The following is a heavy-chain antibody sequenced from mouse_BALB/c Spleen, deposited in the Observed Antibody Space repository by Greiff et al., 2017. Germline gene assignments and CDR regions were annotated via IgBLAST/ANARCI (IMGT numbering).Heavy chain of an antibody. CDR1: GFTFTAYY. Sequence: EVKLVESGGGLVQPGGSLRLSCATSGFTFTAYYMSWVRQPPGKALEWLGFIRNKANGYTTEYSASVKGRFTISRDNSQSILYLQMNTLRAEDSATYYCASDYYGRSIYWYFDVWGAGTTVTVAS. V-gene: IGHV7-3*02. D-gene: IGHD1-1*01. CDR2: IRNKANGYTT. J-gene: IGHJ1*01. CDR3: ASDYYGRSIYWYFDV.